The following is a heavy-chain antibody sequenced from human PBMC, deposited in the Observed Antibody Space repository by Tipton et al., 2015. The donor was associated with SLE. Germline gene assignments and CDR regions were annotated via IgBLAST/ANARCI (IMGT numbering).Heavy chain of an antibody. CDR1: GFQFSSYW. V-gene: IGHV3-7*01. D-gene: IGHD3-9*01. J-gene: IGHJ4*02. CDR2: IKEDGSDK. CDR3: AREGTLHIFTDNQLDP. Sequence: GSLRLSCAASGFQFSSYWMSWVRQAPGKGLEWVANIKEDGSDKYYLDSVKGRFTISRDNAKDSLYLQMNSLRVEDTAVYYCAREGTLHIFTDNQLDPWVQGTLVTVSS.